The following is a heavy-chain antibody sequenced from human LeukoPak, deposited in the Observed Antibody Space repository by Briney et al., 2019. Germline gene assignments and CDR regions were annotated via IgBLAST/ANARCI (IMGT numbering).Heavy chain of an antibody. CDR2: TYHSGST. J-gene: IGHJ5*02. CDR1: GGSISSSNW. CDR3: ARDKGPGPNWFDP. Sequence: TSGTLSLTCAVSGGSISSSNWWSWVRQPPGKGLEWIGETYHSGSTNYNPSLKSRVTISVDKSKNQFSLKLSSVTAADTAVYYCARDKGPGPNWFDPWGQGTLVTVSS. V-gene: IGHV4-4*02.